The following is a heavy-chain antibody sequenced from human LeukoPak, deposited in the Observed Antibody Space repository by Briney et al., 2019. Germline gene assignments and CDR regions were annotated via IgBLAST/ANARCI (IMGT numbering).Heavy chain of an antibody. CDR2: IGIRGDT. J-gene: IGHJ4*02. V-gene: IGHV3-13*01. D-gene: IGHD6-19*01. CDR1: GFTFIDYD. Sequence: PGGSLRLSCAAPGFTFIDYDMHWVRQVIGKGLEWVSAIGIRGDTHYSGSVKGRFTISRENAESSLYLQMNSLRAEDMAVYYCARGGIQVSGIDEFDYWGQGTLVTVSS. CDR3: ARGGIQVSGIDEFDY.